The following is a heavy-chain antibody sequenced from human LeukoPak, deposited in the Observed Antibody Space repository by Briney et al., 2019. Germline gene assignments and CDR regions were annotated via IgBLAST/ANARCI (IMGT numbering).Heavy chain of an antibody. CDR1: GGTFSSYA. CDR2: IIPIFGTA. CDR3: ARDCGSGSFCGLDP. J-gene: IGHJ5*02. Sequence: GASVKVSCKASGGTFSSYAISWVRQAPGQGLEWMGGIIPIFGTANYAQKFQGRVTITADESTSTAYMEPSSLRSEDTAVYYCARDCGSGSFCGLDPWGQGTLVTVSS. V-gene: IGHV1-69*13. D-gene: IGHD3-10*01.